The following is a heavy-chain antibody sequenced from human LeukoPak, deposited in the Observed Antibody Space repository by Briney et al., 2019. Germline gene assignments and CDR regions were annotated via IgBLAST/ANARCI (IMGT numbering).Heavy chain of an antibody. CDR3: AREVPRSDYYDSSGYIDY. CDR2: IKQDGSEK. J-gene: IGHJ4*02. CDR1: GFTFSSYW. V-gene: IGHV3-7*01. D-gene: IGHD3-22*01. Sequence: PGGSLRLSRAASGFTFSSYWMSWVRQAPGKGLEWVANIKQDGSEKYYVDSVKGRFTISRDNAKNSLYLQMNSLRAEDTAVYYCAREVPRSDYYDSSGYIDYWGQGTLVTVSS.